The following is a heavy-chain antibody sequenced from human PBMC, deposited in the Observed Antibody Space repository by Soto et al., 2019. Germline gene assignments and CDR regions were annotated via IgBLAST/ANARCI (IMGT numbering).Heavy chain of an antibody. D-gene: IGHD3-22*01. CDR3: ARHDCYDSSGYFPN. V-gene: IGHV3-53*01. J-gene: IGHJ4*02. CDR1: GFTVSSNY. Sequence: PGGSLRLSCAASGFTVSSNYMSWVRQAPGKGLEWVSVIYSGGSTYYADSVKGRFTISRDNSKNPLYLQMNSLRAEDTAVYYCARHDCYDSSGYFPNWGQGTLVTVSS. CDR2: IYSGGST.